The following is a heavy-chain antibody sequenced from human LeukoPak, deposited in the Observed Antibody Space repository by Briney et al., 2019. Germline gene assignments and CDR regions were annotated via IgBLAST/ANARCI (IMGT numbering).Heavy chain of an antibody. V-gene: IGHV3-30-3*01. D-gene: IGHD2-2*01. J-gene: IGHJ6*02. CDR1: GFTFSSYA. CDR3: ARDECSSTSCYYYYGMDV. Sequence: AGGSLRLSCAASGFTFSSYAMHWVRQAPGKGLEWVAVISYDGSNKYYADSVKGRFTISRDNSKNTLYLQMNSLRAEDTAVYYCARDECSSTSCYYYYGMDVWGQGTTVTVSS. CDR2: ISYDGSNK.